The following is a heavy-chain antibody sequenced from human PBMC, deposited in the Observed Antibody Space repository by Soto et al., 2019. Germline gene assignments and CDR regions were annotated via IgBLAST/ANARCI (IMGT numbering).Heavy chain of an antibody. CDR2: ISAYNCNT. J-gene: IGHJ6*02. D-gene: IGHD1-7*01. CDR1: GYTFTSYG. CDR3: AGVGITGTTDYYYGMDV. Sequence: QVQLVQSGAEVKKPGASVKVSCKASGYTFTSYGISWVRQAPGQGLEWMGWISAYNCNTNYAQKLQGRVTMTTDTATCTAYMGLRSLRSDDTAVYYCAGVGITGTTDYYYGMDVWGQGTTVTVSS. V-gene: IGHV1-18*04.